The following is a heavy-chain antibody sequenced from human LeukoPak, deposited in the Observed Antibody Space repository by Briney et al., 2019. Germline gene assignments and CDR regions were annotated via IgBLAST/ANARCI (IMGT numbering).Heavy chain of an antibody. CDR2: ISSSSSTI. CDR3: ARGAAYSSGSAFDI. CDR1: GFTFSSYS. J-gene: IGHJ3*02. D-gene: IGHD3-22*01. V-gene: IGHV3-48*04. Sequence: PGGSLRLSCAASGFTFSSYSMNWVRQAPGKGLEWVSYISSSSSTIYYADSVKGRFTISRDNAKNSLYLQMNSLRAEDTAVYYCARGAAYSSGSAFDIWGQGTMVTVSS.